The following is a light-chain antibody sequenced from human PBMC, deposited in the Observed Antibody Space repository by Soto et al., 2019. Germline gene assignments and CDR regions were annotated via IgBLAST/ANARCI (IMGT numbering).Light chain of an antibody. CDR3: QHYSNSPPLT. Sequence: EIVMTQSPATLSVSPGERATLFCRASQSISSNLAWYQQKAGQAPRLLIYGTSTRATGIPARFSGSGSGTEFTLTISSLQSEDFAVYYCQHYSNSPPLTFGGGTKVEIK. CDR2: GTS. V-gene: IGKV3-15*01. J-gene: IGKJ4*01. CDR1: QSISSN.